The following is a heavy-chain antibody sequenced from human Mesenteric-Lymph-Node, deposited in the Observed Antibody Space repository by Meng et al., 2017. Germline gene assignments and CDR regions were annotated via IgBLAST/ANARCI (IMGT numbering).Heavy chain of an antibody. CDR1: GFTFSSYS. V-gene: IGHV3-21*01. CDR2: ISSSSSYI. Sequence: GESLKISCAASGFTFSSYSMNWVRQAPGKGLEWVSSISSSSSYIYYADSVKGRFTISRDNAKNTLYLQMNSLRAEDTAVYYCARRGYCSGGSCYSSYGMDVWGQGTTVTVSS. J-gene: IGHJ6*02. CDR3: ARRGYCSGGSCYSSYGMDV. D-gene: IGHD2-15*01.